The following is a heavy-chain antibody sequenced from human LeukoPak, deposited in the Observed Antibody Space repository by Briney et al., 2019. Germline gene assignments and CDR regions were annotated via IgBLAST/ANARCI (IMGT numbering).Heavy chain of an antibody. CDR3: ARTYYYDSSGPYY. CDR2: FYYSGST. J-gene: IGHJ4*02. V-gene: IGHV4-39*07. D-gene: IGHD3-22*01. Sequence: SETLSLTCTASGDSISSSSYYWGWIRQPPGKGLEWIGSFYYSGSTLYNPSLKSRVTISVDTSKNQFSLKMSSVTAADTAVYYCARTYYYDSSGPYYWGQGTLVTVSS. CDR1: GDSISSSSYY.